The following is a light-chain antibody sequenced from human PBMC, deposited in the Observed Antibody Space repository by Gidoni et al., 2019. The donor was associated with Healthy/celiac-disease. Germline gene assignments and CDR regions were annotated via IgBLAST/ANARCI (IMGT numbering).Light chain of an antibody. J-gene: IGLJ3*02. CDR2: DVS. Sequence: QSALTQPASVSGSPGQSITISCPGTSSDVGGYNYVSWYQQHPGKAPKLMIYDVSNRPSGVSTRFSGSKSGNTASLTISGLQAEDEADYYCSSYTSSSTLDWVFGGGTKLTVL. CDR1: SSDVGGYNY. V-gene: IGLV2-14*01. CDR3: SSYTSSSTLDWV.